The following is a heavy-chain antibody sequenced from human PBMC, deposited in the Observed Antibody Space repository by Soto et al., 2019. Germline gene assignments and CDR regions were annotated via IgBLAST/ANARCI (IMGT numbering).Heavy chain of an antibody. Sequence: EVQLLESGGDLVQPGGSLRLSCAASGFAFSNYAVTWVRQAPGKGLEWVSSISRSSSVIYYADSVRGRFFISRDTTKSMLYLQMNSLRAEDTARYSCAKDPNGDYIGAFDDWGQGTLVTVSS. J-gene: IGHJ4*02. CDR3: AKDPNGDYIGAFDD. CDR2: ISRSSSVI. D-gene: IGHD4-17*01. CDR1: GFAFSNYA. V-gene: IGHV3-23*01.